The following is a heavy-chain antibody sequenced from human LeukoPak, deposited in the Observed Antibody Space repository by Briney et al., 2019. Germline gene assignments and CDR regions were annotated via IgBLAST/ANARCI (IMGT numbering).Heavy chain of an antibody. J-gene: IGHJ6*03. CDR2: INQDGSEK. V-gene: IGHV3-7*03. D-gene: IGHD6-19*01. Sequence: GGSLRLSCAASGFTFSRYWMSWVRQAPGKGLEWVANINQDGSEKYYVDSVKGRFTISRDNAKNSLYLEMNSLRADDTAVYYCAKDQSSDWYGYYYYYMDVWGKGTTVTISS. CDR1: GFTFSRYW. CDR3: AKDQSSDWYGYYYYYMDV.